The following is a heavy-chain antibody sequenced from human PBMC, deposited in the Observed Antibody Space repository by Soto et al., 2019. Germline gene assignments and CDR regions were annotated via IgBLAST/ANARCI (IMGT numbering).Heavy chain of an antibody. V-gene: IGHV3-7*01. D-gene: IGHD5-18*01. CDR2: IKQDGSEK. CDR1: GFTFSSYW. CDR3: ARDMDTLRGMDV. Sequence: GESLKISCAASGFTFSSYWMSWVRQAPGKGLEWVANIKQDGSEKYYVDSVKGRFTISRDNAKNSLYLQMNSLRAEDTAVYYCARDMDTLRGMDVWGQGTTVTVSS. J-gene: IGHJ6*02.